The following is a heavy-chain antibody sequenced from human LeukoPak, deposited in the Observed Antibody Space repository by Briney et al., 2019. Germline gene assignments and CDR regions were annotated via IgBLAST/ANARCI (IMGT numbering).Heavy chain of an antibody. V-gene: IGHV1-2*04. Sequence: ASVKVSCKDSGYTFTGYYMHWVRQAPGQGLEWMGWINPNSGGTNYAQKFQGWVTMTRDTSISTAYMELSRLRSDDTAVYYCARDQGYCSSTSCPATYYYYGMDVWGQGTTVTVSS. CDR1: GYTFTGYY. CDR3: ARDQGYCSSTSCPATYYYYGMDV. D-gene: IGHD2-2*01. CDR2: INPNSGGT. J-gene: IGHJ6*02.